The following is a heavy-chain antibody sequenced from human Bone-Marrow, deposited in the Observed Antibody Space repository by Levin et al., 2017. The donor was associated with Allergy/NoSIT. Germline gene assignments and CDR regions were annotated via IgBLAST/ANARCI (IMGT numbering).Heavy chain of an antibody. J-gene: IGHJ4*02. Sequence: GGSLRLSCAVSGFTCSDYYMSWIRQAPGKGPEWVSYISRISTTTYYADSVKGRFTISRDNAKNSLYLQMNSLRADDPAVYYCASDYHGSVTYHTYDSWGQGTLVTVSA. D-gene: IGHD3-10*01. CDR3: ASDYHGSVTYHTYDS. V-gene: IGHV3-11*01. CDR1: GFTCSDYY. CDR2: ISRISTTT.